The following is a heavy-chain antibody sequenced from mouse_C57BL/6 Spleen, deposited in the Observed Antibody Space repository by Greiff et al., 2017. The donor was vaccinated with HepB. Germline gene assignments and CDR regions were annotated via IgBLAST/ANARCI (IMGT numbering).Heavy chain of an antibody. J-gene: IGHJ3*01. V-gene: IGHV1-15*01. CDR1: GYTFTDYE. D-gene: IGHD1-1*01. Sequence: VQLQQSVAELVRPGASVTLSCKASGYTFTDYEMHWVKQTPVHGLEWIGAIDPETGGTAYNQKFKGKAILTADKSSSTAYMELRSLTSEDSAVYYCTSDLLLTYWGQGTLVTVSA. CDR2: IDPETGGT. CDR3: TSDLLLTY.